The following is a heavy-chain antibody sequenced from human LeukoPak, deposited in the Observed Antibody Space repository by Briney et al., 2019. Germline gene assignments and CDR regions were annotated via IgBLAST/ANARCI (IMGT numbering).Heavy chain of an antibody. Sequence: HPGGSLRLSCAASGFTFSSYGMHWVRQAPGKGLEWVAVISYDGSNKYYADSVKGRFTISRDNSKNTLYLQMNSLRAEDTAVYYCAKGLKGSSSWYGYFDYWGQGTLVTVSS. J-gene: IGHJ4*02. CDR1: GFTFSSYG. CDR2: ISYDGSNK. D-gene: IGHD6-13*01. CDR3: AKGLKGSSSWYGYFDY. V-gene: IGHV3-30*18.